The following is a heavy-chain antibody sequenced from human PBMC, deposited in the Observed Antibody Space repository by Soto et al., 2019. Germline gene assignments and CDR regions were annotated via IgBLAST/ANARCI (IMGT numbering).Heavy chain of an antibody. CDR1: GGSFTTLA. J-gene: IGHJ4*02. CDR2: IIPLFGTP. Sequence: QVQLVQSGAEVRKAGSSVRVSCKVSGGSFTTLAFSWVRQAPGQGLEWMGRIIPLFGTPNYAQRFQGRVAIFADESTNTTDMELSSLTSEDPAVYYCAAGIGITFGGVNREFDYWCQGTLVTVSS. D-gene: IGHD3-16*01. CDR3: AAGIGITFGGVNREFDY. V-gene: IGHV1-69*19.